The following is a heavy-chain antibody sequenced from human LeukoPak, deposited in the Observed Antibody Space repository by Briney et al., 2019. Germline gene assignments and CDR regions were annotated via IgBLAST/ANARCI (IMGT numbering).Heavy chain of an antibody. V-gene: IGHV4-30-4*01. CDR1: GGSTSSGDYY. CDR3: ARGPRGYYDILTCYYSLGEPPGY. J-gene: IGHJ4*02. Sequence: SQTLSLTCTVSGGSTSSGDYYWSWIRQPPGKGLEWIGYIYYSGSTYYNPSLKSRVTISVDTSKNQFSLKLSSVTAADTAVYYCARGPRGYYDILTCYYSLGEPPGYWGQGTLVTVSS. CDR2: IYYSGST. D-gene: IGHD3-9*01.